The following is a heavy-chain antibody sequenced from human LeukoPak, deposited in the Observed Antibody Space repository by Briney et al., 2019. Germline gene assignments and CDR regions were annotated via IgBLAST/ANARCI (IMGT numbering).Heavy chain of an antibody. V-gene: IGHV3-30*18. CDR1: GFTFSGYG. J-gene: IGHJ4*02. CDR3: AKESKETTRYYFDS. CDR2: TSFDGSNK. D-gene: IGHD4-11*01. Sequence: GGSLRLSCAASGFTFSGYGMHWVRQAPGKGLEWVASTSFDGSNKYYVDSVKGRSTISRDSSKNTLYLQMNSLRAEDTAVYYCAKESKETTRYYFDSWGQGTLVTVSS.